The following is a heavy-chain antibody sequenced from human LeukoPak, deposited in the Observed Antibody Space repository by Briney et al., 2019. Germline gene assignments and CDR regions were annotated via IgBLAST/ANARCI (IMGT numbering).Heavy chain of an antibody. J-gene: IGHJ4*02. CDR3: ARDNNDFWSSYPSFDY. CDR2: IYNSGYT. D-gene: IGHD3-3*01. V-gene: IGHV4-4*07. Sequence: SETLSLTCTVSGGSISSYYWSWIRQSAGKGLEWIGRIYNSGYTNYNPSLKSRVTMSIDTSKNQFSLKLSSVTAADTAVYYCARDNNDFWSSYPSFDYWGQGTLVTVSS. CDR1: GGSISSYY.